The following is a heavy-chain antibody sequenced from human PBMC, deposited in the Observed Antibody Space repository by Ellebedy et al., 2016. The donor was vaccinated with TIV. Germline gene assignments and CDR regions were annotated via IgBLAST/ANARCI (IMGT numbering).Heavy chain of an antibody. CDR2: IIPIVGTA. Sequence: ASVKVSCXASGGTFSNYAISWVRQAPGQGLEWMGAIIPIVGTANYAQKFQDRVTITADESTRTAYMELSSLRSEDTAVYYCARDFLRAPDGSESYNNWFDPWGQGTLVTVSS. V-gene: IGHV1-69*13. D-gene: IGHD3-10*01. CDR3: ARDFLRAPDGSESYNNWFDP. CDR1: GGTFSNYA. J-gene: IGHJ5*02.